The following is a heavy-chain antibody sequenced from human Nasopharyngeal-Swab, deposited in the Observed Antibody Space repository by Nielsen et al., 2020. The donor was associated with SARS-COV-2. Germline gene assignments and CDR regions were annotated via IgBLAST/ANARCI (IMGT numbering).Heavy chain of an antibody. Sequence: ASVKVSCKASGYNFTGYYMHWVRQAPGQGLEWMGWINPNSGGTNYAQKFQGRVTMTRVTSISTGYMELSRLRSDDTAVYYCARVWEPGGYYYYGMDVWGQGTTVTVSS. J-gene: IGHJ6*02. CDR3: ARVWEPGGYYYYGMDV. CDR1: GYNFTGYY. V-gene: IGHV1-2*02. D-gene: IGHD1-26*01. CDR2: INPNSGGT.